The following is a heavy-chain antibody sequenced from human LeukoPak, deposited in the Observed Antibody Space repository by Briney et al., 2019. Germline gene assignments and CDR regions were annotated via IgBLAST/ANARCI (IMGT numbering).Heavy chain of an antibody. D-gene: IGHD3-22*01. J-gene: IGHJ4*02. CDR2: ISWNSGSI. V-gene: IGHV3-9*01. CDR3: AKSANYYDSSGYLDY. CDR1: GFTFDDYA. Sequence: GGSLRLSCAASGFTFDDYAMHWVRQAPGKGLEWVSGISWNSGSIGYADSVKGRFTISRDNAKNSLYLQMNSLRAEDTALCYCAKSANYYDSSGYLDYWGQGTLVTVSS.